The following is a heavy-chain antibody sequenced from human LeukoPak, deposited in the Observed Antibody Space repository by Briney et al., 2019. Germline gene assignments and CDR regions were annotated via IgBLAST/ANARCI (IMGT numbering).Heavy chain of an antibody. V-gene: IGHV3-23*01. CDR1: GFTFSSYA. J-gene: IGHJ6*02. D-gene: IGHD6-19*01. CDR3: AKTVAGGSYYYGMDV. CDR2: ISNSGGTT. Sequence: PGGSLRLSCAASGFTFSSYAMSWVRQAPGKGLEWVSSISNSGGTTYYADSVRGRFTISRDNSKNTLYLQMNSLRAEDTAGYYCAKTVAGGSYYYGMDVGGQGTTVTVSS.